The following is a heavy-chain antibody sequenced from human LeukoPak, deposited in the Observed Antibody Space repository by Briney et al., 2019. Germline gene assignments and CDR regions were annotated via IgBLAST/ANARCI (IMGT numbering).Heavy chain of an antibody. CDR3: ARVFGPSSYYYDSSGYYYFDY. CDR2: IYYSGST. D-gene: IGHD3-22*01. J-gene: IGHJ4*02. CDR1: GGSISSSSYY. Sequence: SETLSLTCTVSGGSISSSSYYWGWIRQPPGTGLEWIGSIYYSGSTYYNPSLKSRVTISVDTSKNQFSLKLSSVTAADTAVYYCARVFGPSSYYYDSSGYYYFDYWGQGTLVTVSS. V-gene: IGHV4-39*07.